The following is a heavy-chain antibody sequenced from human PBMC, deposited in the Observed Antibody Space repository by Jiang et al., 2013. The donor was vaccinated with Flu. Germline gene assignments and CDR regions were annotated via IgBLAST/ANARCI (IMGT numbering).Heavy chain of an antibody. D-gene: IGHD2-15*01. V-gene: IGHV1-2*02. Sequence: SGAEVKKPGDSVKVSCKTSGYSFTDYYIHWVRQAPGQGLEWMGWLHPNSGETRYEQKFQGRLTMTRDTSTTTAYMELNRLKPDDTAVYFCARDPDTPVPIDYWGQGTLVTVSS. J-gene: IGHJ4*02. CDR2: LHPNSGET. CDR1: GYSFTDYY. CDR3: ARDPDTPVPIDY.